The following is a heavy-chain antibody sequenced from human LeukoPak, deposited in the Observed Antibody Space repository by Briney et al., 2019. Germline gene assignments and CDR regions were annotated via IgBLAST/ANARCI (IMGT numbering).Heavy chain of an antibody. J-gene: IGHJ5*02. CDR1: VYTFIGDF. D-gene: IGHD5-12*01. CDR2: IYPNRGGT. V-gene: IGHV1-2*02. CDR3: ARDGAIVATENWFDP. Sequence: SVKVSRKASVYTFIGDFMYGVRQAPGQGGEWMGWIYPNRGGTNNAQRLQGGVTMTRETSISTAYMKLSRLRSDDTAVYYCARDGAIVATENWFDPWGQGTLVTVSS.